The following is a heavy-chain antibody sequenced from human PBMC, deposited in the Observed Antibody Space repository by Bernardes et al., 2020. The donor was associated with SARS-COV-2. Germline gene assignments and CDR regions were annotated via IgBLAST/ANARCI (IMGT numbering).Heavy chain of an antibody. V-gene: IGHV3-15*05. D-gene: IGHD6-13*01. CDR1: GFSFKYSW. CDR2: IKSKTDGETR. Sequence: GSLRLSCAASGFSFKYSWMNWVRQAPGKGLEWVGRIKSKTDGETRDYAGPVEGRFSLSRDDSKNILYLQMNSLKIEDTAMYYCMEAGTAADGNWGQGSLVVVSS. CDR3: MEAGTAADGN. J-gene: IGHJ4*02.